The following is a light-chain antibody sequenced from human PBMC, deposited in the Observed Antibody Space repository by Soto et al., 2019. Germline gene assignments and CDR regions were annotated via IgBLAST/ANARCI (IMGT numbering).Light chain of an antibody. CDR2: EVS. CDR1: SSDVGGYNY. Sequence: ALTQPASVSGSPGQSITISCTGTSSDVGGYNYVSWYQQHPGKAPKLMIYEVSNRPSGVSNRFSGSKSGNTASLTISGLQAVDEADYYCTSYTSISLYVFGTGTKVAVL. J-gene: IGLJ1*01. V-gene: IGLV2-14*01. CDR3: TSYTSISLYV.